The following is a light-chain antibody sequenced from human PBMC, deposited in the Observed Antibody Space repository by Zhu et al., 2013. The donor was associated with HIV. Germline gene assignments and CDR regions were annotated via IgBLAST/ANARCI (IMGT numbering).Light chain of an antibody. J-gene: IGKJ3*01. CDR1: QSVSTY. CDR2: DVS. V-gene: IGKV3-11*01. Sequence: EIVLTQSPATLSLSPGERATLSCRASQSVSTYLAWYQQKPGQAPRLLIYDVSNRATGIPGRFSGSGSGPDFTLTISSLEPEDFAIYYCQQRNNWPPVFTFGPGTKVDIK. CDR3: QQRNNWPPVFT.